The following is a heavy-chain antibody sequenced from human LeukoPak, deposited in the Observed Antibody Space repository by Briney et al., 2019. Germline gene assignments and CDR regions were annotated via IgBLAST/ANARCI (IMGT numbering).Heavy chain of an antibody. CDR3: ARDLAPLFPGYSSGWYGPGY. Sequence: GGSLRLSCAASGFTFSSYSMNWVRQAPGKGLEWVSSISSSSSYIYYADSVKGRFTISRDNAKNSLYLQMKSLRAEDTAVYYCARDLAPLFPGYSSGWYGPGYWGQGTLVTVSS. CDR2: ISSSSSYI. J-gene: IGHJ4*02. CDR1: GFTFSSYS. D-gene: IGHD6-19*01. V-gene: IGHV3-21*01.